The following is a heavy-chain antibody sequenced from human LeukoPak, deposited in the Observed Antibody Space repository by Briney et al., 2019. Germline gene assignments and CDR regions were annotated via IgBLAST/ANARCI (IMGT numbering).Heavy chain of an antibody. D-gene: IGHD2-15*01. CDR3: ARSGYCSGGTCYVDY. CDR2: ISNNGGST. Sequence: GGSLRLSCAASGFTFSSYGLHWVRQAPGNGLEYVSAISNNGGSTYYANSVKGRFTIFRDNSKNTLYLQMGSLRPEDMAVYYCARSGYCSGGTCYVDYWGQGTLVTVSS. V-gene: IGHV3-64*01. J-gene: IGHJ4*02. CDR1: GFTFSSYG.